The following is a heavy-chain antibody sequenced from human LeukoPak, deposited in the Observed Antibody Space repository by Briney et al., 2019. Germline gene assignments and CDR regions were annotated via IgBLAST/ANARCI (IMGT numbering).Heavy chain of an antibody. D-gene: IGHD3-10*01. V-gene: IGHV7-4-1*02. Sequence: ASVKVSCKASGYSFSSYALTWVRQVPGQGLEWMGWITTNTGKPTYAQSFTGRFVFSLDTSVNTAYLRINSLKTEDTAVYYCARVAILSFGESLDYWGQGTLVTVSS. CDR2: ITTNTGKP. CDR1: GYSFSSYA. J-gene: IGHJ4*02. CDR3: ARVAILSFGESLDY.